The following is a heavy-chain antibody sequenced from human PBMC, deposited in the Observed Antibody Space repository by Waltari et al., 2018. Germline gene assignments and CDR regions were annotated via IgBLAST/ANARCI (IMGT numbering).Heavy chain of an antibody. Sequence: QVQLVQSGAEVKKPGASVKSSCKPPGNTSTGYYMPWVGQAPGQGLEWMGWINPNSGGTNYAQKFQGWVTMTRDTSISTAYMELSRLRSDDTAVYYCARDRGGYSSGWPYYWGQGTLVTVSS. J-gene: IGHJ4*02. CDR3: ARDRGGYSSGWPYY. D-gene: IGHD6-19*01. V-gene: IGHV1-2*04. CDR2: INPNSGGT. CDR1: GNTSTGYY.